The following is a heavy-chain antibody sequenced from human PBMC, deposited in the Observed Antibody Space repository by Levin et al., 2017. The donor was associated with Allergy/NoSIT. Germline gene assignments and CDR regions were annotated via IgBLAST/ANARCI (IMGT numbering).Heavy chain of an antibody. CDR1: GGSVSNGTHY. V-gene: IGHV4-61*02. CDR3: ATIAVASSREFDY. Sequence: SCTVSGGSVSNGTHYWSWIRQPAGKGLEWIGRIYTSGRTKYNPSLKSRVTISVDTSKNQFFLKLNSVTAADTAVYYCATIAVASSREFDYWGQGTLVTVSS. CDR2: IYTSGRT. D-gene: IGHD6-19*01. J-gene: IGHJ4*02.